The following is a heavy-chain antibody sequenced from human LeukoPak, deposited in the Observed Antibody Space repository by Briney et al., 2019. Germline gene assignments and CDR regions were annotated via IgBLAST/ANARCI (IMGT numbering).Heavy chain of an antibody. CDR2: INHSGST. J-gene: IGHJ4*02. Sequence: SETLSLTCAVYGVSFSGYYGSWISQPPGKGLEWIGEINHSGSTNYNPSLKSRVTISVDTSKNQFSLKLSSVTAADTAVYYCARGPFRGGSGSYYNYWGQGTLVTVSS. CDR1: GVSFSGYY. D-gene: IGHD3-10*01. CDR3: ARGPFRGGSGSYYNY. V-gene: IGHV4-34*01.